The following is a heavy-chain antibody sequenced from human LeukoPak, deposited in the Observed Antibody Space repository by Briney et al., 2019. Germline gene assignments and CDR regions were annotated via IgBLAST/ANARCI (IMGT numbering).Heavy chain of an antibody. J-gene: IGHJ6*03. Sequence: GASVKVSCKASGGTFSSYAISWVRQAPGQGLEWMGRIIPIFGTANYARKFQSRVTITTDESTSTAYMELSSLRSEDTAVYYCATHSSGSNTYYYYYMDVWGKGTTVTVSS. D-gene: IGHD6-19*01. CDR2: IIPIFGTA. CDR1: GGTFSSYA. V-gene: IGHV1-69*05. CDR3: ATHSSGSNTYYYYYMDV.